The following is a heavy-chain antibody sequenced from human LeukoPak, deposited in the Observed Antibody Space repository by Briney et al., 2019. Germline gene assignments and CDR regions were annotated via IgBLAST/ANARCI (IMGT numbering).Heavy chain of an antibody. CDR3: ARGLRYFDWLSSNYYFDY. V-gene: IGHV4-39*07. D-gene: IGHD3-9*01. J-gene: IGHJ4*02. CDR2: IYFSGST. CDR1: GGSISYSNSY. Sequence: SETLSLTCTVSGGSISYSNSYWGWGRQPPGTGLEWIGNIYFSGSTYYKQSLKSRVTISVDPSKNQFSLKLSSVTAADTAVYYCARGLRYFDWLSSNYYFDYWGQGTPVTVSS.